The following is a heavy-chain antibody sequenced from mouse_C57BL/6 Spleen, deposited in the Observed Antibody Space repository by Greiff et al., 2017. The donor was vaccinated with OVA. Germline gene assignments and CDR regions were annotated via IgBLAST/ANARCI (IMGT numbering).Heavy chain of an antibody. Sequence: VQLQQSGPELVKPGASVKISCKASGYSFTGYYMNWVQQSPEKSLEWIGEINPSTGGTTYNQKFKAKATLTVDKSSSTAYMQLKSLTSEDSAVYYCARSGDYDDWFAYWGQGTLVTVSA. V-gene: IGHV1-42*01. CDR3: ARSGDYDDWFAY. J-gene: IGHJ3*01. D-gene: IGHD2-4*01. CDR1: GYSFTGYY. CDR2: INPSTGGT.